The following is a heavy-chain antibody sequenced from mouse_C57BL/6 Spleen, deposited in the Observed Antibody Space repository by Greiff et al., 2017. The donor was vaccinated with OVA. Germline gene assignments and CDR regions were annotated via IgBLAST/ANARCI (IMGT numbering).Heavy chain of an antibody. D-gene: IGHD2-4*01. CDR3: ARWDYDGSWFAY. CDR2: IHPNSGST. V-gene: IGHV1-64*01. CDR1: GYTFTSYW. J-gene: IGHJ3*01. Sequence: QVQLQQPGAELVKPGASVKLSCKASGYTFTSYWMHWVKQRPGQGLEWIGMIHPNSGSTNYNEKFKSKATLTVDKSSSTDYMQLSSLTSEDSAVYYCARWDYDGSWFAYWGQGTLVTVSA.